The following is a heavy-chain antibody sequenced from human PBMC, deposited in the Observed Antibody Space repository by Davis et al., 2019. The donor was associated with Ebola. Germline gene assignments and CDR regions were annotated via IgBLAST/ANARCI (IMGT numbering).Heavy chain of an antibody. CDR1: GYTFTGYY. CDR3: ARGTNAYNPGGYFDS. CDR2: INPNSGGT. J-gene: IGHJ4*02. V-gene: IGHV1-2*06. D-gene: IGHD5-24*01. Sequence: ASVKVSCKASGYTFTGYYMHWVRQAPGQGLEWMGRINPNSGGTNYAQKFQGRVTMTRDTSISTAYLQWSSLKASDTAIYYCARGTNAYNPGGYFDSWGQGTLVTVSS.